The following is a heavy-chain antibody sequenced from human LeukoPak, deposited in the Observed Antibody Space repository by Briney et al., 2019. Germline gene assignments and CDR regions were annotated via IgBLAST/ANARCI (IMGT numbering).Heavy chain of an antibody. V-gene: IGHV1-2*02. J-gene: IGHJ4*02. CDR1: GYIFTGQF. Sequence: GASVKVSCKASGYIFTGQFIHWVRQAPGQGLEWMAMYNPNSGDTTFPQRFQDRVTMTRDTSVNTAFMELSRLTSDDTAVYYCARGGPRGNGFDYWGQGTLVSVSS. CDR3: ARGGPRGNGFDY. D-gene: IGHD6-25*01. CDR2: YNPNSGDT.